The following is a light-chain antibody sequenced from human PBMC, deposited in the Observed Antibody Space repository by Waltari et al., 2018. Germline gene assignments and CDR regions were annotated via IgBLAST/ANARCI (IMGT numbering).Light chain of an antibody. CDR3: QQYGSSPPRYT. V-gene: IGKV3-20*01. J-gene: IGKJ2*01. Sequence: EIVLTQSPGTLSLSPGERAPLSCRASQSVSSSYLAWYQQKPGQAPRLLIYGASSRATGIPDRFSGSGSGTDFTLTISRLEPEDFAVYYCQQYGSSPPRYTFGQGTKLEI. CDR1: QSVSSSY. CDR2: GAS.